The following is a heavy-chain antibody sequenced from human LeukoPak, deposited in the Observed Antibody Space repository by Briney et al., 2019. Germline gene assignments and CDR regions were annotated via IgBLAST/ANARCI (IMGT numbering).Heavy chain of an antibody. V-gene: IGHV3-74*01. CDR1: GFTFSSYW. CDR3: ARGSEWELLDY. Sequence: PGGSLRLSCAASGFTFSSYWMHWVRQAPGKGLVWVSRINSDGSSTSYADSVKGRFTISRDNAKNTLYLQMNSLGAEDTAVYYCARGSEWELLDYWGQGTLVTVSS. D-gene: IGHD1-26*01. J-gene: IGHJ4*02. CDR2: INSDGSST.